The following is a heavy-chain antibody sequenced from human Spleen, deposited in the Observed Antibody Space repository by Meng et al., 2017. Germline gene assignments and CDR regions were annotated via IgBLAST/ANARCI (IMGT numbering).Heavy chain of an antibody. CDR2: INPNSGGT. D-gene: IGHD4-17*01. V-gene: IGHV1-2*06. Sequence: ASVKVSCKASGYTFTGYYMHWVRQAPGQGLEWMGRINPNSGGTNYAQEFQGRVTMTRDTSINTAYMELSRLKSDDTAVYYCAGAGITVTRVYYYYGMDVWGQGTTVTVS. CDR3: AGAGITVTRVYYYYGMDV. CDR1: GYTFTGYY. J-gene: IGHJ6*02.